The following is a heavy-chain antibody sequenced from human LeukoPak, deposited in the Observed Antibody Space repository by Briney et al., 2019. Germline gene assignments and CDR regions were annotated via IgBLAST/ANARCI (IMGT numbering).Heavy chain of an antibody. V-gene: IGHV4-34*01. J-gene: IGHJ6*03. CDR1: GGSFSGYY. CDR2: INHSGST. CDR3: ARGPYYGSAPSYYYYYYMDV. D-gene: IGHD3-10*01. Sequence: SETLSLTCAVYGGSFSGYYWSWIRQPPGKGLEWIGEINHSGSTNYNPSLKSRVTISVDTSKNQFSLKLSSVTAADTAVYYCARGPYYGSAPSYYYYYYMDVWGKGTTVTVSS.